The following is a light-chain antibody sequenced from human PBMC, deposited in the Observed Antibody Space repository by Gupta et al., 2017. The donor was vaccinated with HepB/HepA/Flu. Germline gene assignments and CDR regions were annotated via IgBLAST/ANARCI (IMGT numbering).Light chain of an antibody. CDR2: DAS. V-gene: IGKV3-11*01. J-gene: IGKJ3*01. Sequence: EIVLTQSPATLSLSPGERATLSCRATQSVGTYLAWYQHKPGQAPRLLLYDASNRATGIPARYSGSGSGTDFTLTISSLEPEDFAVYYCQQRSDWPLFTFGHGTRVDIK. CDR1: QSVGTY. CDR3: QQRSDWPLFT.